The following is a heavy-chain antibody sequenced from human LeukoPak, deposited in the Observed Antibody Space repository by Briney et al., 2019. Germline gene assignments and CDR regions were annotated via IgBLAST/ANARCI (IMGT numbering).Heavy chain of an antibody. J-gene: IGHJ4*02. Sequence: GGSLRLSCAASGFTFSIYAMSWVRQAPGKGLEWVAVISYDGSNKYYADSVKGRFTISRDNSKNTLYLQMNSLRAEDTAVYYCARERDGYNYFNYWGQGTLVTVSS. CDR2: ISYDGSNK. CDR3: ARERDGYNYFNY. CDR1: GFTFSIYA. D-gene: IGHD5-12*01. V-gene: IGHV3-30-3*01.